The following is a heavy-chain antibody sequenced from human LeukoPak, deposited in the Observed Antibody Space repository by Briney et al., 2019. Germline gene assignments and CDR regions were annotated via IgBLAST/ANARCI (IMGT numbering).Heavy chain of an antibody. V-gene: IGHV3-48*04. CDR1: GFTFSSYS. CDR2: ISSSSSTI. D-gene: IGHD4-17*01. J-gene: IGHJ4*02. CDR3: ARSLGSVTIDY. Sequence: GGSLRLSCAASGFTFSSYSMNWVRQAPGKGLEWVSYISSSSSTIYYADSVKGRFTISRDNAKNSLYLQMTSLRAEDTAVYYCARSLGSVTIDYWGQGTLVTVSS.